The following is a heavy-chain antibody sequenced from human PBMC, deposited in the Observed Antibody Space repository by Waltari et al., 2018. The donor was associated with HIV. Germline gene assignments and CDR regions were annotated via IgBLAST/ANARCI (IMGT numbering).Heavy chain of an antibody. Sequence: LTCPVSGGSITSGSYYWSWIRQPAGKELEWIGRVYTSGNTDYNPSLRSRVTLSVDTSNNQFSLKLSSLTAADTAVYYCARALDYYESGSFPWWFFDLWGRGTLVTVSS. CDR2: VYTSGNT. J-gene: IGHJ2*01. CDR3: ARALDYYESGSFPWWFFDL. D-gene: IGHD3-10*01. V-gene: IGHV4-61*02. CDR1: GGSITSGSYY.